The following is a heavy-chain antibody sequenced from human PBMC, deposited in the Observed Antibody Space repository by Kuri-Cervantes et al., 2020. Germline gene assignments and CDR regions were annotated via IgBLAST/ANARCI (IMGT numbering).Heavy chain of an antibody. CDR2: ISWNSGSI. V-gene: IGHV3-9*01. J-gene: IGHJ5*02. CDR1: GFTFDDYA. CDR3: ARGMVLLWFGELTGNWFDP. Sequence: SLKISCAASGFTFDDYAMHWVRQAPGKGLEWVSGISWNSGSIGYADSVKGRFTISKDNAKNSLYLQMNSLRAEDTAVYYCARGMVLLWFGELTGNWFDPWGQGTLVTVSS. D-gene: IGHD3-10*01.